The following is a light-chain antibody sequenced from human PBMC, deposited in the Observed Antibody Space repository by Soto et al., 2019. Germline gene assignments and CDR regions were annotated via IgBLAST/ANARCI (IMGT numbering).Light chain of an antibody. V-gene: IGLV1-47*02. CDR2: TND. CDR1: YSNVETNY. Sequence: QSVLTQPPSASGTPGQRVTISCSGSYSNVETNYVYWYQQVPGTAPKVLIYTNDQRPSGVPDRFSASKSGTSASLAISGLRSEDEAEYFCSATEDSLGGPVFGGGTKLTVL. CDR3: SATEDSLGGPV. J-gene: IGLJ2*01.